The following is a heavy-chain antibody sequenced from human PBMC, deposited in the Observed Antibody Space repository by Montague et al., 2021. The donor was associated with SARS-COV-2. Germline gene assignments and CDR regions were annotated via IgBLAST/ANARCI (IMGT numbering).Heavy chain of an antibody. CDR3: ARGLHHFSIIVVVIAGGEYCFDS. V-gene: IGHV4-34*01. D-gene: IGHD3-22*01. CDR2: VNHRGTS. CDR1: GGSITDYC. J-gene: IGHJ5*01. Sequence: SETLSLTCAVYGGSITDYCWSWIRRPPGKGLEWIGEVNHRGTSNYNPSLKSRVSISVDTSKNQFSLYLGSVTAADTAVYYCARGLHHFSIIVVVIAGGEYCFDSWGQGTLVTVSS.